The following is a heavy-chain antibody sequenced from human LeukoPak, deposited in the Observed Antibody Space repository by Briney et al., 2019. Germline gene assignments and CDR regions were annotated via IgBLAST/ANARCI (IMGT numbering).Heavy chain of an antibody. V-gene: IGHV3-21*04. CDR1: GFTFSSYS. D-gene: IGHD3-3*01. J-gene: IGHJ6*02. CDR2: ISSSSSYI. Sequence: GGSLRLSCAASGFTFSSYSMNWVRQAPGKGLEWVSSISSSSSYIYYADSVKGRFTISRDNSKNTLYLQMNSLRAEDTAVYYCAKESHLGYDFWSYPTTYGMDVWGQGTTVTVSS. CDR3: AKESHLGYDFWSYPTTYGMDV.